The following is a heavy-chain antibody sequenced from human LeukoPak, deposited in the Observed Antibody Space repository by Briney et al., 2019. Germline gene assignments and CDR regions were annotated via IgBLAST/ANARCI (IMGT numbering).Heavy chain of an antibody. D-gene: IGHD6-13*01. Sequence: GGSLRLSCAASGFTFSSYAMTWVRQAPGKGLEWVSAISGGGGSAYYADSVKGRFTISRDSSMNTLYLQMNSLRAEDTAIYYCAKGDLSAAAPRAFDFWGQGTMVTVSS. CDR1: GFTFSSYA. V-gene: IGHV3-23*01. CDR2: ISGGGGSA. CDR3: AKGDLSAAAPRAFDF. J-gene: IGHJ3*01.